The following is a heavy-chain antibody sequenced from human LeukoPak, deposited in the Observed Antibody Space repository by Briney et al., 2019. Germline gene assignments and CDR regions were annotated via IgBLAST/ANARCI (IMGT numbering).Heavy chain of an antibody. CDR3: VRDGDDYNFDY. CDR2: VKGDGSFT. CDR1: GFTFRNYW. D-gene: IGHD5-24*01. J-gene: IGHJ4*02. Sequence: GGSLRLSCAASGFTFRNYWMHWVRQAPGKRLVWVSRVKGDGSFTDYADSVKGRFTISRDNAKNTLYLQMYSLRAEDAAAYYCVRDGDDYNFDYWGQGSLVTVSS. V-gene: IGHV3-74*01.